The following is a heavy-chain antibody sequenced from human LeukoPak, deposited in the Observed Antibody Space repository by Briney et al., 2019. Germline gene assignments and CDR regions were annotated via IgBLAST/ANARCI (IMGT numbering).Heavy chain of an antibody. CDR3: ARMIGLGEVSPYFDY. D-gene: IGHD3-16*02. V-gene: IGHV5-51*01. CDR1: GYSFTSYW. CDR2: IYPGDSDT. J-gene: IGHJ4*02. Sequence: GESLKISCKGSGYSFTSYWIGWVRQMPGKGLEWMGIIYPGDSDTRYSPSFQGQVTISADKSISTAYLQWSSLKASDTAMYYCARMIGLGEVSPYFDYWGQGSLVTVSS.